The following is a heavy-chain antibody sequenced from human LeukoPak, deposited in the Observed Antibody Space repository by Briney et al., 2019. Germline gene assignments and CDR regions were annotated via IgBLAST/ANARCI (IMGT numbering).Heavy chain of an antibody. D-gene: IGHD2-21*02. CDR3: ARGTVTAPDY. CDR1: GFTFSSYA. V-gene: IGHV3-30*14. CDR2: ISYDGSNK. Sequence: GRSLRLSCAASGFTFSSYAIHWVRQAPGKGLEWVAVISYDGSNKYYADSVKGRFTISRDNSKNTLYLQMNRLRPEDTAVYYCARGTVTAPDYWGQGTLVTVSS. J-gene: IGHJ4*02.